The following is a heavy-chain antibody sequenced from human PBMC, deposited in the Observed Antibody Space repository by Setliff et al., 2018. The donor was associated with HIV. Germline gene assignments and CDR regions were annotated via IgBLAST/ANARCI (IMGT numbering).Heavy chain of an antibody. CDR1: GDSISGSSYY. D-gene: IGHD1-1*01. CDR3: ARATRRNDAFDI. V-gene: IGHV4-39*07. CDR2: ISPSGTA. Sequence: SETLSLTCTVSGDSISGSSYYWGWIRQPPGKGLEWIGEISPSGTANYNASLKSRVTMSIDKSTDQFSLKMRSVTAADTAVYYCARATRRNDAFDIWGQGTMVT. J-gene: IGHJ3*02.